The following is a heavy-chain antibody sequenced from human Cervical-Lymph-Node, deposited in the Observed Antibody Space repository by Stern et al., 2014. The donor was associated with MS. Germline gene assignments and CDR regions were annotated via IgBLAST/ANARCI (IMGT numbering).Heavy chain of an antibody. CDR1: GYSFPAYW. Sequence: MQLVQSGAAVKKSGESLKISCKGSGYSFPAYWIAWVRQMPGKGLEWMGIIYPGDYETRYRPSFQGQVTISADKSTRTAYLQWSSLKASHTAMYYCARQEGSRHYGLDVWGQGTTVTVSS. CDR3: ARQEGSRHYGLDV. D-gene: IGHD6-6*01. V-gene: IGHV5-51*01. CDR2: IYPGDYET. J-gene: IGHJ6*02.